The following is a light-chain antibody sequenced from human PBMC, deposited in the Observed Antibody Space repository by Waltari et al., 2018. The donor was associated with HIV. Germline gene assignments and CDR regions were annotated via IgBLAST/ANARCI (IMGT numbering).Light chain of an antibody. CDR2: GAS. CDR1: RGVSSY. V-gene: IGKV3-20*01. J-gene: IGKJ2*01. Sequence: EIVLTQSPGTLSLSPGERASLSCRASRGVSSYIAWYQQKPGQAPRLLIYGASSRAAGVPDRFSGSASGADVTLTISRLEAEDSAVYFCQQYGTSPPWYTFGQGTKLQIK. CDR3: QQYGTSPPWYT.